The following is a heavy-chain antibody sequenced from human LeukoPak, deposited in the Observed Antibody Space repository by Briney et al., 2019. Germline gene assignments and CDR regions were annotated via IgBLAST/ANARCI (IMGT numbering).Heavy chain of an antibody. J-gene: IGHJ4*02. CDR1: GGTFSSYA. Sequence: ASVTVSFTASGGTFSSYAISWVRQAPGQGLEWMGIINPSGGSTSYAQKFQGRVTMTRDTSTSTVYMELSSLRSEDTAVYYCARSEGDGYVYFDYWGQGTLVTVSS. V-gene: IGHV1-46*01. CDR3: ARSEGDGYVYFDY. D-gene: IGHD5-24*01. CDR2: INPSGGST.